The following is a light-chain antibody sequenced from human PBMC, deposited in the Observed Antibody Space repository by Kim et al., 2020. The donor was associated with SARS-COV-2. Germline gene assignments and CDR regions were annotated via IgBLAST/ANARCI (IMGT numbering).Light chain of an antibody. CDR2: QDS. Sequence: SYELTQPPSVSVSPGQTASITCSGDKLGEKYACWYQQKPGQSPVLVIYQDSKRPSGIPERFSGSNSGNTATLTISGTQAMDEDDYYCQAWDRSTAVFGGG. CDR3: QAWDRSTAV. J-gene: IGLJ3*02. CDR1: KLGEKY. V-gene: IGLV3-1*01.